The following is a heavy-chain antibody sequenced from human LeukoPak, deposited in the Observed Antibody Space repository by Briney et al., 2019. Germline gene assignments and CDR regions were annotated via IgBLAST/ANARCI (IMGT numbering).Heavy chain of an antibody. V-gene: IGHV3-23*01. CDR3: ARGPLIAAAGTW. J-gene: IGHJ4*02. D-gene: IGHD6-13*01. CDR2: IRASGGST. CDR1: GFTFSNYA. Sequence: PGGSLRLSCEASGFTFSNYAMSCVRQAPGKGLEWISSIRASGGSTYYADSVKGRFTISRDNSKNTLFLQMNSLRAEDTAVYYCARGPLIAAAGTWWGQGTLVTVSS.